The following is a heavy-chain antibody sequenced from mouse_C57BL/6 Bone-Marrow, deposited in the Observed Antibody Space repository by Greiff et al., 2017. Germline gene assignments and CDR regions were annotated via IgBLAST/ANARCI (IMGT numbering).Heavy chain of an antibody. CDR1: GFTFSSYA. V-gene: IGHV5-9-1*02. CDR2: ISSGGDYI. D-gene: IGHD2-5*01. Sequence: EVQLVESGEGLVKPGGSLKLSCAASGFTFSSYAMSWVRQTPEKRLEWVAYISSGGDYIYYADTVKGRFTISRDNARNTLYLQMSSLKSEDTAMYYCTRDQGNSNYGYYFDYWGQGTTLTVSS. J-gene: IGHJ2*01. CDR3: TRDQGNSNYGYYFDY.